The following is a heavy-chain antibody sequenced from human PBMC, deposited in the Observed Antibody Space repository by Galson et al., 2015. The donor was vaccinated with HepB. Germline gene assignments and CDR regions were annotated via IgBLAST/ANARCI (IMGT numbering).Heavy chain of an antibody. V-gene: IGHV3-66*01. CDR1: GFTVSSNY. J-gene: IGHJ3*02. D-gene: IGHD1-14*01. CDR2: IYSGGST. CDR3: ARDATRSGDPFENANDAFDI. Sequence: SLRLSCAASGFTVSSNYMSWVRQAPGKGLEWVSVIYSGGSTYYADSVKGRFTISRDNSKNTLYLQMNSLRAEDTAVYYCARDATRSGDPFENANDAFDIWGQGTMVTVSS.